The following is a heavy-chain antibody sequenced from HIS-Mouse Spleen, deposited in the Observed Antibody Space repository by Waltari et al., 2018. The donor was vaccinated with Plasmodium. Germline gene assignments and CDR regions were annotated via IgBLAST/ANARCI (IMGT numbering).Heavy chain of an antibody. D-gene: IGHD6-13*01. CDR1: GVNFNCFA. CDR3: AKDRRSSSWYVDY. CDR2: ISYVGSNK. Sequence: QVQLVESGAGLVAPEASLSLSCAATGVNFNCFALRWCTQAPGKGLEWVAVISYVGSNKYYADSVKGRFTISRDNSKNTLYLQMNSLGAEDTAVYYCAKDRRSSSWYVDYWGQRTLVTVSS. J-gene: IGHJ4*02. V-gene: IGHV3-30*18.